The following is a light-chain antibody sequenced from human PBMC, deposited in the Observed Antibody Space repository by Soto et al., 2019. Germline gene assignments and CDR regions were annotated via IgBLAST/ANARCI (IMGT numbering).Light chain of an antibody. CDR2: AAS. CDR3: QQANSSPFT. V-gene: IGKV1-12*01. Sequence: DIPMTQSPASVPASVGDRVTITGRAGQHISTCLAWYQQKTGEPPKILISAASSLGSGVPSRFRGSGSRTDFTLTISSLQPEDFATYYCQQANSSPFTFGGGTQVDIK. CDR1: QHISTC. J-gene: IGKJ4*01.